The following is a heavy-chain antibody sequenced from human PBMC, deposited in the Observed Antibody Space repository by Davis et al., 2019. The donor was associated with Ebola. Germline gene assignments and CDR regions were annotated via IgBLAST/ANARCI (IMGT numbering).Heavy chain of an antibody. Sequence: GESLKISCAASGFTFSGSAMHWVRQASGKGLEWVGRIRSKANSYATAYAASVKGRFTISRDDSKNTAYLQMNSLKTEDTAVYYCTVVPPAHVDYWGQGTLVTVSS. J-gene: IGHJ4*02. D-gene: IGHD2-2*01. CDR3: TVVPPAHVDY. CDR2: IRSKANSYAT. CDR1: GFTFSGSA. V-gene: IGHV3-73*01.